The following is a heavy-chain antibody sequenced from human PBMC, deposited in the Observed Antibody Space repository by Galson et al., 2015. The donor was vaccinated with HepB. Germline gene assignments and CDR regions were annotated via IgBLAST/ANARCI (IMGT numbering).Heavy chain of an antibody. CDR1: GYTFTSYG. J-gene: IGHJ6*01. CDR3: ARVSDLEYNDRRHYKMDV. D-gene: IGHD1-1*01. CDR2: ISAYDGHT. Sequence: SVKVSCKASGYTFTSYGIAWVRQAPGQGLEWMGWISAYDGHTDSSQKVQGRVTMTTNTFTSTAYMELRSLRSDDTAVYYCARVSDLEYNDRRHYKMDVWGQGTTVSVSS. V-gene: IGHV1-18*01.